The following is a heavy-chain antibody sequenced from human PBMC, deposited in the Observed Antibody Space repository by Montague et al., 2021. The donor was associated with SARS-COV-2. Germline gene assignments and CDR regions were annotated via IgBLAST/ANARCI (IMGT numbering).Heavy chain of an antibody. CDR3: ARVLSHRVIFGVVIINGMDV. Sequence: TLSLTCTVSGGSISSGGYYWSWIRQHPGKGLEWIGYIYYSGSTYYNPSLKSRVTISVDTSKNQLSLKLSSVTAADTAVYYCARVLSHRVIFGVVIINGMDVWGQGTTVTVSS. J-gene: IGHJ6*02. CDR2: IYYSGST. CDR1: GGSISSGGYY. V-gene: IGHV4-31*03. D-gene: IGHD3-3*01.